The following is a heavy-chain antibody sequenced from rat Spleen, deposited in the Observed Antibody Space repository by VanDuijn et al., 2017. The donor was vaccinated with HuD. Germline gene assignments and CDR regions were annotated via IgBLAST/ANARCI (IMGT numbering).Heavy chain of an antibody. V-gene: IGHV5-29*01. J-gene: IGHJ1*01. CDR2: ISYDGSST. CDR3: ARRGLYWYFDF. CDR1: GFIFSRSA. Sequence: EVQLVESGGGLVQPGRSLKLSCAASGFIFSRSAMAWVRQAPTKGLEWVATISYDGSSTYYRDSVKGRFTISRDNAKSTLYLQMDSLRSEDTATYYCARRGLYWYFDFWGPGTMVTVSS.